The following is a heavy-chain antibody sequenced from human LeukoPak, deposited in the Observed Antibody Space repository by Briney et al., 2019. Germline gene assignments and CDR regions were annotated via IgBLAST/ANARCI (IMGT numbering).Heavy chain of an antibody. V-gene: IGHV3-11*01. CDR2: ITNSGTTI. J-gene: IGHJ1*01. CDR1: GFTFTDYY. Sequence: GGSLRLSCAASGFTFTDYYMSWIRQAPGKGLEWVSYITNSGTTIYYADSVKGRFTISRDNPKNSLYLQMNSLRAEDTAVYYCARDGHYDILTGYFQDWGQGTLVTVSS. D-gene: IGHD3-9*01. CDR3: ARDGHYDILTGYFQD.